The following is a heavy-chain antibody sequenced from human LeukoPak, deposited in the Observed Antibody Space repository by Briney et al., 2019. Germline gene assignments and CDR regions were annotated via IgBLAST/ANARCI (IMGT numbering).Heavy chain of an antibody. CDR1: EFTFSSYS. CDR2: ITNSGNSK. Sequence: GGSLRLSCAASEFTFSSYSMNWVRQAPGKGLEWVSYITNSGNSKSYADSVKGRFTISRDNTKNSLYLQMNSLRAEDTAVYYCARDLSGSYPLDYWGQGTLVTVSS. CDR3: ARDLSGSYPLDY. D-gene: IGHD1-26*01. V-gene: IGHV3-48*01. J-gene: IGHJ4*02.